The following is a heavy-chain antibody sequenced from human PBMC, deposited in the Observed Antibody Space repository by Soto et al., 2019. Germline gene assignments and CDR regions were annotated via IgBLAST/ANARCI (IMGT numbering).Heavy chain of an antibody. D-gene: IGHD2-15*01. CDR2: ISGSGGST. CDR3: AKSDIVVVVAISDAFDI. Sequence: GSLRLSCAASGFTFSSYAMSWVRQAPGKGLEWVSAISGSGGSTYYADSVKGRFTISRDNSKNTLYLQMNSLRAEDTAVYYCAKSDIVVVVAISDAFDIWGQGTMVTVSS. CDR1: GFTFSSYA. V-gene: IGHV3-23*01. J-gene: IGHJ3*02.